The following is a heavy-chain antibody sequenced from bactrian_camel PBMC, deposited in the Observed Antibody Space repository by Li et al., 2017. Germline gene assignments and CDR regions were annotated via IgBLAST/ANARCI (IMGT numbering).Heavy chain of an antibody. D-gene: IGHD6*01. J-gene: IGHJ4*01. CDR1: GFTFSNTA. Sequence: GGLVQPGGSLRLSCVGSGFTFSNTAMSWVRQAPGKGVEWLAGINNSGSRNAYADSVEGRFTISRDNAKNTLYLQMNSLKTEDTAVYYCARMDWYVPYDLWGVGTQVTVS. CDR2: INNSGSRN. V-gene: IGHV3S40*01.